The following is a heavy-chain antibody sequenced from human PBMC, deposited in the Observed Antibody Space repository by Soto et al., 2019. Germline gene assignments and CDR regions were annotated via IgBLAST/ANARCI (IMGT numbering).Heavy chain of an antibody. Sequence: QMQLQESGPGLVKPSETLSLTCTVSGGSISSSSYYWGWIRQPPGKGLEWIGSLYYSGSTYYNPYLDSRITVPVDTSENEFALKLSSVTAADAVVYYCARHGVHSSGWAGPCGEGDLLTLSS. J-gene: IGHJ5*02. D-gene: IGHD6-19*01. V-gene: IGHV4-39*01. CDR1: GGSISSSSYY. CDR3: ARHGVHSSGWAGP. CDR2: LYYSGST.